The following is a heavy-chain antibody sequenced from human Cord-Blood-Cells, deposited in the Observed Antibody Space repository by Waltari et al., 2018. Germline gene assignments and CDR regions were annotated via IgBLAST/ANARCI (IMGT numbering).Heavy chain of an antibody. CDR3: ARDVAAGDYYGMDV. CDR2: ISSSSSYI. V-gene: IGHV3-21*01. CDR1: GFTFSSYS. D-gene: IGHD6-25*01. J-gene: IGHJ6*02. Sequence: EVQLVESGGGLVKPGGSLRLSCAASGFTFSSYSMNWVRQAPGKGLEWVSSISSSSSYIYYADSVKGRFTISRDNAKNSRYLQMNSRRAEDTAVYYCARDVAAGDYYGMDVWGQGTTVTVSS.